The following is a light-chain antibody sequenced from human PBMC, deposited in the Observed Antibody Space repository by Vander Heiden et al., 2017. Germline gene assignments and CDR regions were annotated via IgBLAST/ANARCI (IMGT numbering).Light chain of an antibody. CDR1: SSDVGSYNL. CDR2: EVT. Sequence: AALTEPASGSRSPGQSITISCTGTSSDVGSYNLVSWYQQHPGKAPKLMIYEVTKRPSGISNRFSGSKSGNTASLTIAGLQAEDEADYYSCSNAGSSTWVFGGGTKLTVL. J-gene: IGLJ3*02. V-gene: IGLV2-23*02. CDR3: CSNAGSSTWV.